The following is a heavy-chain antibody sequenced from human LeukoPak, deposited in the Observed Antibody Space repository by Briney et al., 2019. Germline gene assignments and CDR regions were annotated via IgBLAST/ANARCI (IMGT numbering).Heavy chain of an antibody. CDR2: ISTTSRYI. CDR1: GFTFSRYS. CDR3: ARGDSGSYYFDY. D-gene: IGHD1-26*01. V-gene: IGHV3-21*01. Sequence: GGSLRLSCAASGFTFSRYSMNWVRQAPGKGLEWVSSISTTSRYIYYADSVQGRFTVTRDNAKNSLYLQMNSLRAEDTAVYYCARGDSGSYYFDYWGQGTLVTVSS. J-gene: IGHJ4*02.